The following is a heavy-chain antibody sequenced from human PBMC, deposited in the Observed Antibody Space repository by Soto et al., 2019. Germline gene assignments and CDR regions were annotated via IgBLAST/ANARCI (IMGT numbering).Heavy chain of an antibody. V-gene: IGHV1-69*02. Sequence: QVQLVQSGAEVKKPGSSVKVSCKASGGTFSSYTISWVRQAPGQGLEWMGRIIPILGIANYAQKFQGRVTINADKSTSAAYMQLSGLRSGDTAVYYCANHSIAVDGQDAFDIWGQGTMVTVSS. CDR3: ANHSIAVDGQDAFDI. CDR1: GGTFSSYT. CDR2: IIPILGIA. J-gene: IGHJ3*02. D-gene: IGHD6-19*01.